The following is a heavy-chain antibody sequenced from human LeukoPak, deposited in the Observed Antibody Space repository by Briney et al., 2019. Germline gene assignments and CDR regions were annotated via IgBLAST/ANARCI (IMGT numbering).Heavy chain of an antibody. CDR2: ISSSSSYI. V-gene: IGHV3-21*01. D-gene: IGHD1-7*01. CDR1: GFTFSSYS. J-gene: IGHJ6*03. Sequence: GGSLRLSCAASGFTFSSYSMNWVRQAPGKGLEWVSSISSSSSYIYYADSVKGRFTISRDNAKNSLYLQMNSLRAEDTAVCYCARTGNSGYYYYMDVWGKGTTVTVSS. CDR3: ARTGNSGYYYYMDV.